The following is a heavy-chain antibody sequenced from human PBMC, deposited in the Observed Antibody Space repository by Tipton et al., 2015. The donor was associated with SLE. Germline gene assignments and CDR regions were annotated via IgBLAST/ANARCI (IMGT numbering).Heavy chain of an antibody. CDR2: IYYSGST. CDR1: GGSIGSYY. Sequence: TLSLTCTVSGGSIGSYYWSWIRQPPGKGLEWIGYIYYSGSTNYNPSLKSRVTISVDTSKNQFSLKLSSVTAADTAVYYCARELGMVAFDIWGQGTMVTVSS. CDR3: ARELGMVAFDI. D-gene: IGHD7-27*01. V-gene: IGHV4-59*01. J-gene: IGHJ3*02.